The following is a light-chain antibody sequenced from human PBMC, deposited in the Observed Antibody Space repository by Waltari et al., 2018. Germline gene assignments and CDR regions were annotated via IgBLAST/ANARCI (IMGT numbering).Light chain of an antibody. CDR3: LQTYSTLMFS. Sequence: DIQMTQSPSSLSASVGDRVTMTCRASQSITNYLSWSQHKLGEAPNLLVYDASTLVSGVPSRFNGSGSGTEFTLTISSLQPEDLATYYCLQTYSTLMFSFGPGTKVDL. V-gene: IGKV1-39*01. J-gene: IGKJ3*01. CDR2: DAS. CDR1: QSITNY.